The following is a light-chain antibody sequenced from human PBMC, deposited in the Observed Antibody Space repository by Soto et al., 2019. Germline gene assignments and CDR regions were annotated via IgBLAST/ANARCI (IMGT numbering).Light chain of an antibody. J-gene: IGKJ5*01. Sequence: DIQMTQSPSSLSASVGDRVTITCRASQSISNYLNWYQQKPGKAPKLLIFAASSLQSGVPSRFSGSGSGTDFTLTISSLQPEDFATYYFQQSYKIPITFGQGTRLEIK. CDR2: AAS. CDR3: QQSYKIPIT. V-gene: IGKV1-39*01. CDR1: QSISNY.